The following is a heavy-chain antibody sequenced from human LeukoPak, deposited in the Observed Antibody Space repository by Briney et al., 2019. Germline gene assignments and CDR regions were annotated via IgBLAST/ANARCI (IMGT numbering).Heavy chain of an antibody. J-gene: IGHJ4*02. CDR2: INKDGSKI. V-gene: IGHV3-7*01. D-gene: IGHD2-15*01. Sequence: GGSLRLSCAASGFTFSDYWMSWVRQTPGKGLEWVANINKDGSKIYYVDSVKGRFTISRDNAKNSLFLQMDSLRAEDTAIYYCARDGSCFDYWGRGMQVTVSS. CDR3: ARDGSCFDY. CDR1: GFTFSDYW.